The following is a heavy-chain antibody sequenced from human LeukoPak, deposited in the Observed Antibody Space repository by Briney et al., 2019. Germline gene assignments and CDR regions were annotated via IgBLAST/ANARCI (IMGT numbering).Heavy chain of an antibody. CDR3: ARDADYYDSSGPMFDP. V-gene: IGHV4-39*07. D-gene: IGHD3-22*01. J-gene: IGHJ5*02. Sequence: PSETLSLTCTVSGGYISSTSYYWGWIRQPPGKGVERIGNIFYNGLTFYNPSLKSRVTMSVDTSKNQFSLKLSSVTAADTAVYYCARDADYYDSSGPMFDPWGQGTLVTVSS. CDR1: GGYISSTSYY. CDR2: IFYNGLT.